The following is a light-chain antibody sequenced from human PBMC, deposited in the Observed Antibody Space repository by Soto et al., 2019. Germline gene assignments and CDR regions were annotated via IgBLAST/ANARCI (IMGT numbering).Light chain of an antibody. Sequence: DIPMTQSPSTLSGSVGDRVTITCRASKTISSWLAWYQQKPGKAPKLLIYKSSTLKIGVPSRFSGSGSGTEFTLTISRLQPDDFATYFCQHYMRYSEAFGQGTKVELK. CDR3: QHYMRYSEA. CDR2: KSS. J-gene: IGKJ1*01. CDR1: KTISSW. V-gene: IGKV1-5*03.